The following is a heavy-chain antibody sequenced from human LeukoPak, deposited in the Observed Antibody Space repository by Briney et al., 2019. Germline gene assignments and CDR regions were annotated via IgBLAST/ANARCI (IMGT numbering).Heavy chain of an antibody. D-gene: IGHD2-2*01. CDR3: AREYCSSTSCYYYYYYGMDV. CDR1: GYTFTSYD. CDR2: MYPNSGNT. J-gene: IGHJ6*02. V-gene: IGHV1-8*01. Sequence: ASVKVSCKASGYTFTSYDINWVRQATGQGLEWMGWMYPNSGNTGYAQKFQGRVTMTRNTSISTAYMELSSLRSEDTAVYYCAREYCSSTSCYYYYYYGMDVWGQGTTVTVSS.